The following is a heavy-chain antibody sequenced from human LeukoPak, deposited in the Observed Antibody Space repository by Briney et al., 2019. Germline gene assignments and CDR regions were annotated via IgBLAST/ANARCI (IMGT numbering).Heavy chain of an antibody. CDR2: ISGGGDST. D-gene: IGHD6-19*01. Sequence: PGGSLRLSCAASEFTFSSYAMSWVRQAPGKGLEWVSAISGGGDSTNYADSVKGRFTISRDNSKSTLYLQMNSLRAEDTAVYYCAKGYTSGWPHYYFDYWGQGTLVTVSS. J-gene: IGHJ4*02. CDR1: EFTFSSYA. V-gene: IGHV3-23*01. CDR3: AKGYTSGWPHYYFDY.